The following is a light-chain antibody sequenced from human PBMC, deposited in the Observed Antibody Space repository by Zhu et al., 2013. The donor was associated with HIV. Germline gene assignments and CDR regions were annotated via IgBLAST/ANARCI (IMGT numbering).Light chain of an antibody. V-gene: IGKV1-5*01. CDR1: QTINNW. CDR2: AAF. J-gene: IGKJ4*01. Sequence: DIKLTQSPSTLAASVGDRVTITCRASQTINNWLAWYQQTPGKAPKLLIYAAFSLQSGAPSRFSGSGSGTHFTLTISSLQPDDFATYYCQQYNSYSLTFGRRD. CDR3: QQYNSYSLT.